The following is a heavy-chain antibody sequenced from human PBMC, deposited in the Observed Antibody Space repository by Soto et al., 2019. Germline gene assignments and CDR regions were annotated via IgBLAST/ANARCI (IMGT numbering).Heavy chain of an antibody. CDR3: ARDSGVVPHSMDV. Sequence: ASVKVSCKASGYTFTSYGISWVRQAPGQGLEWMGWISAYNGNTNYAQKVQGRVTMTTDTSTSTAYMDLRSLRSDDTAVYFCARDSGVVPHSMDVWGQGTTVTVS. D-gene: IGHD2-21*01. V-gene: IGHV1-18*01. CDR1: GYTFTSYG. CDR2: ISAYNGNT. J-gene: IGHJ6*02.